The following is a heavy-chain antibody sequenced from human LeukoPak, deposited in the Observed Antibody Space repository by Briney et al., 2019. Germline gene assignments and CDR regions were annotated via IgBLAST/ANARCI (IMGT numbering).Heavy chain of an antibody. Sequence: GESLKISCKGSGYSFTSYWIGWVRQMPGKGLEWMGIIYPGDSDTRYSPSFQGQVTISADKSISTAYLQWGSLEASDTAMYYCARSQGYCRGGSCLQGDGSDPWGQGALVTGSS. CDR1: GYSFTSYW. V-gene: IGHV5-51*01. D-gene: IGHD2-15*01. J-gene: IGHJ5*02. CDR2: IYPGDSDT. CDR3: ARSQGYCRGGSCLQGDGSDP.